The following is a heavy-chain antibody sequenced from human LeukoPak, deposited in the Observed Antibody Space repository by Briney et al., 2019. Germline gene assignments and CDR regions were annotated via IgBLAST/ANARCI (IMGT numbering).Heavy chain of an antibody. CDR1: GYTFTHYR. D-gene: IGHD1-1*01. Sequence: GASVKVSCKASGYTFTHYRLHWVRQAHGQGLEWMGWVNPDSGATNYQQNFQGRVTMTRDTSISTVYMELSRLRSDDTADYYCARENWYSDYWGQGTLVTVSS. CDR3: ARENWYSDY. V-gene: IGHV1-2*02. J-gene: IGHJ4*02. CDR2: VNPDSGAT.